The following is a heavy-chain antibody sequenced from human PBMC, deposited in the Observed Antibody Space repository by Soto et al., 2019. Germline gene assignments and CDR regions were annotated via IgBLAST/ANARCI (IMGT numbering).Heavy chain of an antibody. V-gene: IGHV1-18*01. CDR2: ISAYNGNT. Sequence: ASVKVSCKASGYTFTSYGISWVRQAPGQGLEWMGWISAYNGNTNYAQKLQGRVTMTTDTSTSTAYMELRSLRSDDTAVYYCAREGMAVVVANYYYGMDVWGQGTSVTVSS. J-gene: IGHJ6*02. CDR3: AREGMAVVVANYYYGMDV. CDR1: GYTFTSYG. D-gene: IGHD3-22*01.